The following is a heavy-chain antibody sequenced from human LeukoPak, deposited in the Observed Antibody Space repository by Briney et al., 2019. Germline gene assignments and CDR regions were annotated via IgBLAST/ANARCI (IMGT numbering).Heavy chain of an antibody. Sequence: GASVKVSCKASEYTFTGYYMHWVRQAPGQGLEWMGWINPNSGGTNYAQKFQGRVTMTRDTSISTAYMELSRLRSDDTAVYYCARDKYQLPHDNWFDPWGQGTLVTVSS. CDR1: EYTFTGYY. V-gene: IGHV1-2*02. CDR3: ARDKYQLPHDNWFDP. CDR2: INPNSGGT. J-gene: IGHJ5*02. D-gene: IGHD2-2*01.